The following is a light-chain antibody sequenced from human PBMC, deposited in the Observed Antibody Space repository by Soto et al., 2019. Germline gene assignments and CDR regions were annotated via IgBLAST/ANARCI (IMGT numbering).Light chain of an antibody. CDR2: AAS. Sequence: AIKMTQSPSSLSASVGDRVTITCRASQGIRNDLGWYQQKPGKAPKLLIYAASSLQSGVPSRFSGSGSGTDFTLAISSLQPEDSATYYCLQDINYPWTFGQGTKVDIK. CDR1: QGIRND. V-gene: IGKV1-6*01. J-gene: IGKJ1*01. CDR3: LQDINYPWT.